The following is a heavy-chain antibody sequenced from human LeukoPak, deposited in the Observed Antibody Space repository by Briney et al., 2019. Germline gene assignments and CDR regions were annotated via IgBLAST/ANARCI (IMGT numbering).Heavy chain of an antibody. J-gene: IGHJ2*01. CDR2: IRSKANSHAT. D-gene: IGHD2-2*01. V-gene: IGHV3-73*01. Sequence: PGGSLKLSCAASGFTFSGSAMHWVRQASGKGLEWVGRIRSKANSHATAYAASVKGRFTISRDDSKNTAYLQMNGLKTEDTAVYYCAKSRYFDLWGRGTLVTVSS. CDR1: GFTFSGSA. CDR3: AKSRYFDL.